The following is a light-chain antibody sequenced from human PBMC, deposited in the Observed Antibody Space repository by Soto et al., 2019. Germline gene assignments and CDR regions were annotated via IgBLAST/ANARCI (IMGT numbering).Light chain of an antibody. CDR3: QQRRNWQVT. Sequence: EIGLTLSPGSLSLFPEDRATLSGRASQSVSSYLAWYQQKPGQAPRLLIYDASIRATGIPARFSGSGSGTDFTLTISSLEPEDFTVYYCQQRRNWQVTFGQGTRLEIK. CDR1: QSVSSY. J-gene: IGKJ5*01. CDR2: DAS. V-gene: IGKV3-11*01.